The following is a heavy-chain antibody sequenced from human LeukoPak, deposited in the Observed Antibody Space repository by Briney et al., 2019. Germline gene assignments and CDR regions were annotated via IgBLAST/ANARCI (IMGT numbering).Heavy chain of an antibody. D-gene: IGHD3-3*01. CDR2: IIPIFGAA. Sequence: GASVKVSCKASGGTFSSYAISWVRQAPGQGLEWMGGIIPIFGAANYAQKFQGRVTITADESTSTAYMELSSLRSEDTAVYYCARTIFGVVFNYYYYMGVWGKGTTVTVSS. J-gene: IGHJ6*03. V-gene: IGHV1-69*13. CDR3: ARTIFGVVFNYYYYMGV. CDR1: GGTFSSYA.